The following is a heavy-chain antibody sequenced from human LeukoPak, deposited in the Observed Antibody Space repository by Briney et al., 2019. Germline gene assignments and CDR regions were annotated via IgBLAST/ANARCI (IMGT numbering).Heavy chain of an antibody. CDR1: GFTFSSYG. D-gene: IGHD3-10*01. V-gene: IGHV3-23*01. CDR3: AKGADTMVRGVTHFDY. CDR2: ISGSGGST. Sequence: QAGGSLRLSCAASGFTFSSYGMSWVRRAPGKGLEWVSAISGSGGSTYYADSVKGRFTISRDNSKNTLYLQMNSLRAEDTAVYYCAKGADTMVRGVTHFDYWGQGTLVTVSS. J-gene: IGHJ4*02.